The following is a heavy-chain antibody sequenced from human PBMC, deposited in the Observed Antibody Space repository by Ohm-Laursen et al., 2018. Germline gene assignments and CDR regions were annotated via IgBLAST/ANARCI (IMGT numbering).Heavy chain of an antibody. Sequence: SQTLSLTCVVNGESSSGYFWNWIRQPPGKGLEWIGEINQSGSTKYNPSLKRRVTLSADSSNSQFSLRLTSVTAADTATYYCARGSGFFKLDVWGKGTTVTVSS. CDR3: ARGSGFFKLDV. V-gene: IGHV4-34*01. CDR1: GESSSGYF. J-gene: IGHJ6*04. CDR2: INQSGST. D-gene: IGHD6-19*01.